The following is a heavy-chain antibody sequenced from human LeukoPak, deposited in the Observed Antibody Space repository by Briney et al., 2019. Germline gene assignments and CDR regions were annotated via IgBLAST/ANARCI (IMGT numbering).Heavy chain of an antibody. J-gene: IGHJ6*03. CDR3: ARNPVYYYDSSGYPLYYYYYMDV. Sequence: SETLSLTCTVSGGPISSYYWSWIRQPPGKGLEWIGYIYYSGSTNYNPSLKSRVTISVDTSKNQFSLKLSSVTAADTAVYYCARNPVYYYDSSGYPLYYYYYMDVWGKGTTVTVSS. CDR1: GGPISSYY. CDR2: IYYSGST. D-gene: IGHD3-22*01. V-gene: IGHV4-59*01.